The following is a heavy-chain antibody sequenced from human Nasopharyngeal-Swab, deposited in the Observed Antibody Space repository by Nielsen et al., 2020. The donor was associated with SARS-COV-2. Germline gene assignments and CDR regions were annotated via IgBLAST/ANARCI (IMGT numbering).Heavy chain of an antibody. J-gene: IGHJ6*02. V-gene: IGHV4-39*01. Sequence: RQAPGKELEWIGSVYYGGNTYYNPSLKSRVTISVDTSKNQFSLKLASVTAADTAVYYCAGLAAHGYFYYYYGMDVWGQGTTVTVSS. CDR2: VYYGGNT. D-gene: IGHD6-6*01. CDR3: AGLAAHGYFYYYYGMDV.